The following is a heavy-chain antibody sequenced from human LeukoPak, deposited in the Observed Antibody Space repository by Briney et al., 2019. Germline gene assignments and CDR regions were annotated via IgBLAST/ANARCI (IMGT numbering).Heavy chain of an antibody. CDR3: ARGYYFDY. CDR2: MNPNSGNT. V-gene: IGHV1-8*01. CDR1: GYNFISYD. J-gene: IGHJ4*02. Sequence: AASVKVSCKTSGYNFISYDITWVRQAPGQGLEWMGWMNPNSGNTGYVQKFRGRVTMTRNTSTSTAYMELSSLRPEDTAIYYCARGYYFDYWGQGTLVSVSS.